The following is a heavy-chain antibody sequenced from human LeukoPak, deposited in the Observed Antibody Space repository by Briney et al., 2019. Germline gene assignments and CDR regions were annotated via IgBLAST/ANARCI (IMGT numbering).Heavy chain of an antibody. D-gene: IGHD4-17*01. Sequence: SVKVSCKASGGTFSSYAISWVRQAPGQGLEWMGGIIPIFGTANYAQKFQGSVTITTDESTSTAYMELSSLRSEDTAVYYCARVSYGDYGIDPWGQGTLVTVSS. J-gene: IGHJ5*02. V-gene: IGHV1-69*05. CDR3: ARVSYGDYGIDP. CDR1: GGTFSSYA. CDR2: IIPIFGTA.